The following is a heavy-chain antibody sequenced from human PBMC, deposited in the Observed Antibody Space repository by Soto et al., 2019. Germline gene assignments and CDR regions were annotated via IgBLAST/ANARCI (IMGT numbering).Heavy chain of an antibody. CDR1: GGSISSYY. Sequence: SETLSLTCTVSGGSISSYYWSWIRQPPGKGLEWIGYIYYSGSTNYNPSLKSRVTISVDTSKNQFSLKLSSVTAADTAVYYCASSIPDDYGDYGYYYYYMDVWGKGTTVTVSS. CDR2: IYYSGST. J-gene: IGHJ6*03. V-gene: IGHV4-59*01. CDR3: ASSIPDDYGDYGYYYYYMDV. D-gene: IGHD4-17*01.